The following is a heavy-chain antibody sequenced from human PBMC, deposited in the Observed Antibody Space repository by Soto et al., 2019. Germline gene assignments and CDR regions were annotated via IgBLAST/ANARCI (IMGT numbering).Heavy chain of an antibody. CDR1: GYTFAISG. Sequence: ASVKVSCKASGYTFAISGINWVRQATGQGLEWMGWMNPNSGNTGYAQKFQGRVTMTRNTSISTAYMELSSLRSEDTAVYYCARGQEYLGAFDIWGQGTMVTVSS. CDR3: ARGQEYLGAFDI. J-gene: IGHJ3*02. V-gene: IGHV1-8*01. CDR2: MNPNSGNT.